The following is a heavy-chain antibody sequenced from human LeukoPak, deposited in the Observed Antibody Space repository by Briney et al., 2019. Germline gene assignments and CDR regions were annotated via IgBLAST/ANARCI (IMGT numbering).Heavy chain of an antibody. V-gene: IGHV3-23*01. CDR2: ISGSGGST. J-gene: IGHJ4*02. D-gene: IGHD2-2*01. CDR3: AKEVNGRVVVPAVIFDY. CDR1: GFTFSSYA. Sequence: PGGSLRLSCAASGFTFSSYAMSWVRQAPGKGLEWVSAISGSGGSTYYADSVKGRFTISRDNSKNTLYLQMNSLRAEDTAVYYCAKEVNGRVVVPAVIFDYWGQGTLVTVSS.